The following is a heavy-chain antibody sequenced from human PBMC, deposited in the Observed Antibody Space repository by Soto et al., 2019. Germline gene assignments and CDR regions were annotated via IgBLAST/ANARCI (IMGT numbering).Heavy chain of an antibody. CDR2: INSNGIIT. CDR1: GLTLSNYW. D-gene: IGHD2-21*01. CDR3: AKVKGGSVARGDPLDL. J-gene: IGHJ5*02. Sequence: EVPLVESGGGPVQAGGSLRLSCAASGLTLSNYWMQWVRQGPGKGLVWVAHINSNGIITKYAESVKGRFTISRDDAKNMLYLQMNSLIHDDTAVYYCAKVKGGSVARGDPLDLWGQGILVTVSS. V-gene: IGHV3-74*03.